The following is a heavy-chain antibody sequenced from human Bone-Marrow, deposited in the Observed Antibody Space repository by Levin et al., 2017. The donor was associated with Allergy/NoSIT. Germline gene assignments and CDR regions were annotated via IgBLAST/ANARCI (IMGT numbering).Heavy chain of an antibody. CDR1: GGSFTHYP. V-gene: IGHV1-69*06. J-gene: IGHJ4*02. Sequence: GGSLRLSCKTSGGSFTHYPISWVRQAPGQGLEWVGGITPIFDAANSAPKFQGRVTITADKSTSTAYMELNSLTSEDTALYYCARESGNKGYFDSWGQGTLVIVSS. D-gene: IGHD1-26*01. CDR3: ARESGNKGYFDS. CDR2: ITPIFDAA.